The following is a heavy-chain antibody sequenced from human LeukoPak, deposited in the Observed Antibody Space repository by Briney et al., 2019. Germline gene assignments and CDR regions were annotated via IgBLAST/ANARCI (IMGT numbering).Heavy chain of an antibody. Sequence: EASVKVSCKASGYTFTNYDINWVRQAPGQGLEWMGWMHPNSGNTGYARKFQDRVTMTRNTSIRTAYMELSSLRSEDTAVYYCARAYYDSSGVDLWGRGTLVTVSS. D-gene: IGHD3-22*01. J-gene: IGHJ2*01. CDR3: ARAYYDSSGVDL. CDR2: MHPNSGNT. V-gene: IGHV1-8*01. CDR1: GYTFTNYD.